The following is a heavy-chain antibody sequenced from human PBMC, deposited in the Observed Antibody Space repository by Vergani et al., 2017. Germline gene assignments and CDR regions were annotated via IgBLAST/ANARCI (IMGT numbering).Heavy chain of an antibody. V-gene: IGHV5-51*01. D-gene: IGHD3-10*01. CDR1: GYSFTSYW. CDR3: ARPQSTYGPDDAFNI. CDR2: IFPGDSDT. J-gene: IGHJ3*02. Sequence: EVQLEQSGAEVKKPGESLKISCKGSGYSFTSYWIGWVRQMPGKGLEWMGVIFPGDSDTRYSPSFQGQVTISADKSISTAYLQWSSLKAADTAMYYCARPQSTYGPDDAFNIWGQGTMVTVSS.